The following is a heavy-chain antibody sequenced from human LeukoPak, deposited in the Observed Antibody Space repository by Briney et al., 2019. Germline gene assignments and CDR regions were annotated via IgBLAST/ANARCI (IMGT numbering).Heavy chain of an antibody. CDR3: ARHFGSGSRDAFDI. J-gene: IGHJ3*02. V-gene: IGHV4-4*07. CDR2: IYTSGST. D-gene: IGHD3-10*01. Sequence: SETLSLTCTVSGGSISSYYWSWIRQPAGEGLEWIGRIYTSGSTNYNPSLKSRVTMSVDTSKNQFSLKLSSVTAADTAVYYCARHFGSGSRDAFDIWGQGTMVIVSS. CDR1: GGSISSYY.